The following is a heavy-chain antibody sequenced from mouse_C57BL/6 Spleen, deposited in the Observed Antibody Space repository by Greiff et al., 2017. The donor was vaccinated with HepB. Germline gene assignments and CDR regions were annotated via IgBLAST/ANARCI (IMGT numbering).Heavy chain of an antibody. J-gene: IGHJ4*01. V-gene: IGHV5-17*01. CDR1: GFTFSDYG. Sequence: EVKLEESGGGLVKPGGSLKLSCAASGFTFSDYGMHWVRQAPEKGLEWVAYISSGSSTIYYADTVKGRFTISRDNAKNTLFLQMTSLRSEDTAMYYCARGRLYAMDYWGQGTSVTVSS. CDR2: ISSGSSTI. CDR3: ARGRLYAMDY. D-gene: IGHD3-2*02.